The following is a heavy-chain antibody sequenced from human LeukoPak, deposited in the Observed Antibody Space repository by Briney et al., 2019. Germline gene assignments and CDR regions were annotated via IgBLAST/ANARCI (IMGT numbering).Heavy chain of an antibody. Sequence: SETLSLTCTVSGGPVSGGNYYCSWTRQSPGKGLGWIGYIHYSGSTVYSPSLKSRVTMSIDTSKNQFSLNLSSVTAADTAVYYCARTGSTGGYWGQGTLVTVSS. CDR3: ARTGSTGGY. D-gene: IGHD1-14*01. J-gene: IGHJ4*02. CDR1: GGPVSGGNYY. V-gene: IGHV4-61*01. CDR2: IHYSGST.